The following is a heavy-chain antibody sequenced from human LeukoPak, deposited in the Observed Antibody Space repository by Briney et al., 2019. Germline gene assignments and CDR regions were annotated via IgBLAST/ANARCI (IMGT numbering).Heavy chain of an antibody. CDR1: GGSFSGYY. Sequence: SETLSLTCAVYGGSFSGYYWSWICQPPGKGLEWIGEINHSGSTNYNPSLKSRVTISVDTSKNQFSLKLSSVTAADTAVYYCARQAVTTDYWGQGTLVTVSS. J-gene: IGHJ4*02. V-gene: IGHV4-34*01. CDR3: ARQAVTTDY. D-gene: IGHD4-17*01. CDR2: INHSGST.